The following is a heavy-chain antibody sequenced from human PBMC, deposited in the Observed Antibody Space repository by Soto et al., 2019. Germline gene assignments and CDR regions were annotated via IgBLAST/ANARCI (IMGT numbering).Heavy chain of an antibody. CDR3: ARDPGGVDSVGHYFDY. V-gene: IGHV1-18*01. J-gene: IGHJ4*02. CDR2: ISAYNGNT. D-gene: IGHD2-8*02. CDR1: GYTFTSYG. Sequence: GASVKVSCKASGYTFTSYGISWVRQAPGQGLEWMGWISAYNGNTNYAQKHQGRVTMTTDTSTSTAYTELRSLRSDDTAVYYCARDPGGVDSVGHYFDYWGQGTVVTVSS.